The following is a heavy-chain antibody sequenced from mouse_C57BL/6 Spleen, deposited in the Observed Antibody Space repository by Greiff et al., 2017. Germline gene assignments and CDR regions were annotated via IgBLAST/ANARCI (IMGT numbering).Heavy chain of an antibody. D-gene: IGHD1-1*01. V-gene: IGHV1-81*01. CDR1: GYTFTSYG. Sequence: QVQLQQSGAELARPGASVKLSCKASGYTFTSYGISWVKQRTGQGLEWIGEIYPRSGNTYYNEQFKGKATLTADKSSSTAYMELRSLTSEDSAVYFCARDYGSSLYFDYWGQGTTLTVSS. CDR2: IYPRSGNT. CDR3: ARDYGSSLYFDY. J-gene: IGHJ2*01.